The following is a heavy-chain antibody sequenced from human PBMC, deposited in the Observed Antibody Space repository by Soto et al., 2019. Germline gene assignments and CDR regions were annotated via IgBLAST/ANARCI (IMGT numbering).Heavy chain of an antibody. Sequence: LRLSCAASGFTFSSYSMNWVRQAPGKGLEWVSYISSSSSTIYYADSVKGRFTISRDNAKNSLYLQMNSLRDEDTAVYYCARDRVAIFGVVISGGYGMDVWGQGTTVT. J-gene: IGHJ6*02. CDR1: GFTFSSYS. CDR2: ISSSSSTI. V-gene: IGHV3-48*02. D-gene: IGHD3-3*01. CDR3: ARDRVAIFGVVISGGYGMDV.